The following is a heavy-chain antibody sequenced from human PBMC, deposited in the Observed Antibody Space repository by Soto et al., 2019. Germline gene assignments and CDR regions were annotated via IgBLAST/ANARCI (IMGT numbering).Heavy chain of an antibody. CDR2: IYPGDSDT. CDR3: ARHSGKYCSGGSCYRLYYYYYGMDV. D-gene: IGHD2-15*01. CDR1: GYSLTSYW. V-gene: IGHV5-51*01. J-gene: IGHJ6*02. Sequence: PGESLKISCKGSGYSLTSYWIGWVRQMPGKGLEWMGIIYPGDSDTRYSPSFQGQVTISADKSISTAYLQWSSLKASDTAMYYCARHSGKYCSGGSCYRLYYYYYGMDVWGQGTTVTVSS.